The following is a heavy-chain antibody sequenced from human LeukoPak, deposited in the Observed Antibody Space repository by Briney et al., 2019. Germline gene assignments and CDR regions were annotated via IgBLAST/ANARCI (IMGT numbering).Heavy chain of an antibody. D-gene: IGHD3-10*01. J-gene: IGHJ4*02. CDR2: IYYSGST. CDR3: ARVHGSGSLG. V-gene: IGHV4-39*01. Sequence: RRISKKPGKGLEWIGSIYYSGSTYYNPSLKSRVTISVDTSKNQFSLKLSSVTAADTAVYYCARVHGSGSLGWGQGTLVTVSS.